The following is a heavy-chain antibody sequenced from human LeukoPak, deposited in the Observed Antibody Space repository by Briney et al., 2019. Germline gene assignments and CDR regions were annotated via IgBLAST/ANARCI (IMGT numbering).Heavy chain of an antibody. CDR2: IWYDGSNK. D-gene: IGHD6-25*01. CDR1: GFTFSSYG. J-gene: IGHJ5*02. CDR3: ARDPYSSGVNWFDP. V-gene: IGHV3-33*01. Sequence: GRSLRLSCAASGFTFSSYGMHWVRQAPGKGLEWVAVIWYDGSNKYYADSVKGRFTISRDNSKNTLYLQMNSLRAEDTAVYYCARDPYSSGVNWFDPRGQGTLVTVSS.